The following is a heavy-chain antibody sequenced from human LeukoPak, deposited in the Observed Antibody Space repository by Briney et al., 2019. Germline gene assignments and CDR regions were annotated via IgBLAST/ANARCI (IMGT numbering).Heavy chain of an antibody. CDR3: AKDLFPSLLWSYNWFDP. CDR2: ISYDGSNK. V-gene: IGHV3-30-3*01. J-gene: IGHJ5*02. Sequence: GGSLRLSCAASGFTFSSYAMHWVRQAPGKGLEWVAVISYDGSNKYYADSVKGRFTISRDNSKNTLYLQMNSLRAEDTAVYYCAKDLFPSLLWSYNWFDPWGQGTLVTVSS. CDR1: GFTFSSYA. D-gene: IGHD3-10*01.